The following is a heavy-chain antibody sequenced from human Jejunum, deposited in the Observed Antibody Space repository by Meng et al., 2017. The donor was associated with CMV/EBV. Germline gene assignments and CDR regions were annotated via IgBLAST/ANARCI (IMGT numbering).Heavy chain of an antibody. J-gene: IGHJ4*02. Sequence: QVQLQESGPGLVKPSGTLSLTCAVSGGSISSSNWWYWVRQPPGKGLEWIGEIYHTGSTNYNPFLKSRVTMSVDKSKNQFSLKLSSVTAADTAVYYCARDPYSGTYSVDYWGQGTLVTVSS. CDR1: GGSISSSNW. V-gene: IGHV4-4*02. D-gene: IGHD1-26*01. CDR3: ARDPYSGTYSVDY. CDR2: IYHTGST.